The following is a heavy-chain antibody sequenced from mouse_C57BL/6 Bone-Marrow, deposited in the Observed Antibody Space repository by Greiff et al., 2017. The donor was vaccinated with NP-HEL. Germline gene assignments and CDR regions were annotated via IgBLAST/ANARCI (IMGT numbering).Heavy chain of an antibody. J-gene: IGHJ4*01. Sequence: QVQLQQPGAELVKPGASVKLSCKASGYTFTSYWMHWVKQRPGRGLEWIGRIYPNSGGTKYNEKFKSKATLTVDKPSSTAYMQLSSLTSEDSAVYSCASYDGYDGGAMDYWGQGTSVTVSS. CDR2: IYPNSGGT. D-gene: IGHD2-3*01. V-gene: IGHV1-72*01. CDR1: GYTFTSYW. CDR3: ASYDGYDGGAMDY.